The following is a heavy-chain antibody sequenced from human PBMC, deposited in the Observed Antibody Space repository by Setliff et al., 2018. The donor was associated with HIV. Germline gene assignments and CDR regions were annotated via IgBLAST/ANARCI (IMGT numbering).Heavy chain of an antibody. V-gene: IGHV3-33*03. CDR3: AKDGTAGVYSTGKGWFDP. CDR2: IWYDGSDK. CDR1: GFRFSTYG. D-gene: IGHD6-25*01. Sequence: GGSLRLSCVASGFRFSTYGMHWVRQAPGKGLEWVTFIWYDGSDKYYLDSVKGRFTISRDNAKNSLYLQMNSLRAEDTAVYYCAKDGTAGVYSTGKGWFDPWGQGTLVTVSS. J-gene: IGHJ5*02.